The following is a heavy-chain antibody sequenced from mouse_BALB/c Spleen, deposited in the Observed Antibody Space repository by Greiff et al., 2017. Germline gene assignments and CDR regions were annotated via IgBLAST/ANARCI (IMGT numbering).Heavy chain of an antibody. J-gene: IGHJ4*01. CDR1: GFNIKDTY. CDR3: ARGDGFAYYYAMDY. D-gene: IGHD2-3*01. V-gene: IGHV14-3*02. Sequence: EVQLQQSGAELVKPGASVKLSCTASGFNIKDTYMHWVKQRPEQGLEWIGRIDPANGNTKYDQKFQGKATITADTSSNTAYLQLSSLTSEDTAVYYCARGDGFAYYYAMDYWGQGTSVTVSS. CDR2: IDPANGNT.